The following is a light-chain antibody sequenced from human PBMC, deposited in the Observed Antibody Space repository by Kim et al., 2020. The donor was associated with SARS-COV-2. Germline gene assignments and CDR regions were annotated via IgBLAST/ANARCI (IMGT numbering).Light chain of an antibody. Sequence: SYELTQPPSVSVSPGQTASITCSGDKLGDKYVCWYQQKPGQSPAPVIFQDTKRPSGIPERFSGSKSGNTATLTISGTQPTDEAYYYCQVCDSSTKGVFGG. CDR3: QVCDSSTKGV. CDR2: QDT. V-gene: IGLV3-1*01. CDR1: KLGDKY. J-gene: IGLJ3*02.